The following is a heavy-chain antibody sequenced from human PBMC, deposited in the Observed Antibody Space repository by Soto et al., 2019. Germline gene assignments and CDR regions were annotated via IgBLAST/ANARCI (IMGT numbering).Heavy chain of an antibody. J-gene: IGHJ6*02. CDR2: LSWDGGST. CDR3: SKDLRGVFWSGYFYGMDV. Sequence: EVQLVESGGVVVQPGGSLRLSCAASGFTFDDYTMHWVRQAPGKGLEWVSLLSWDGGSTYYADSVKGRFTISRDISKNSLYLQMNRLRTEDTALYYCSKDLRGVFWSGYFYGMDVWGQGTTVTVSS. CDR1: GFTFDDYT. D-gene: IGHD3-3*01. V-gene: IGHV3-43*01.